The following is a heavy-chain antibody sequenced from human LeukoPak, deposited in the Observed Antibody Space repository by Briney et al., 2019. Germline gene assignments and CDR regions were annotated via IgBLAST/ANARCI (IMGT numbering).Heavy chain of an antibody. V-gene: IGHV4-39*07. Sequence: SETLSLTCTVSGGSISSSSYYWGWIRQPPGKGLEWIGSIYYSGSTYYNPSLKSRVTISVDTSKNQFSLKLSSVTAADTAVYYCARGRCGGDCPLVVVRFWYDYWGQGTLVTVSS. CDR1: GGSISSSSYY. CDR3: ARGRCGGDCPLVVVRFWYDY. J-gene: IGHJ4*02. CDR2: IYYSGST. D-gene: IGHD2-21*02.